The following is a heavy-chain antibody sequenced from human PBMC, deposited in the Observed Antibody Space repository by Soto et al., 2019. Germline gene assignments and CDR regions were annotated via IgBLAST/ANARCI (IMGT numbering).Heavy chain of an antibody. CDR2: ISTYNGET. D-gene: IGHD4-4*01. CDR3: ARADYSAWVLDN. J-gene: IGHJ4*01. CDR1: GYIFSDYG. Sequence: QVKLVQSGPEVKRTGASLKVPCKASGYIFSDYGINWVRQAPGQGLEWMGWISTYNGETKYAQSLQGRVTMTRDTITNTAYLEMRSLRSDDTAIYFCARADYSAWVLDNWGQGTLVTVSP. V-gene: IGHV1-18*01.